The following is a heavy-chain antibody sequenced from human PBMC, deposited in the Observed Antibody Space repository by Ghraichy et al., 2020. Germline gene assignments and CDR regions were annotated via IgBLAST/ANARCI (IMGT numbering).Heavy chain of an antibody. D-gene: IGHD3-16*01. CDR1: GFTFTSFA. CDR2: FGASDRGT. Sequence: GESLNISCAASGFTFTSFAMSWVRQAPGKGLEWVSGFGASDRGTYYADSVKGRFTISRDTSRNTLYLHMNSLRAEDTALYYCAKGRAGGVTSPAAFWGQGTPVTVSS. CDR3: AKGRAGGVTSPAAF. J-gene: IGHJ4*02. V-gene: IGHV3-23*01.